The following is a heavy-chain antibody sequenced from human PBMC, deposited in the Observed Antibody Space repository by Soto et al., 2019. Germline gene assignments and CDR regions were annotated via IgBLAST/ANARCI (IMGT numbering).Heavy chain of an antibody. CDR3: ARRLAYCGGDCYTEPIDY. Sequence: QAQLVQSGAAVKKPGASVKVSCKTSGYTFTASYIHWVRQAPGQGLAWVGWINPKTGDTKYAQKFQGRVTLTGDTSITPVDMEVGRLRSDDTAVYYCARRLAYCGGDCYTEPIDYWGQGTLVTVAA. D-gene: IGHD2-21*02. CDR2: INPKTGDT. J-gene: IGHJ4*02. CDR1: GYTFTASY. V-gene: IGHV1-2*02.